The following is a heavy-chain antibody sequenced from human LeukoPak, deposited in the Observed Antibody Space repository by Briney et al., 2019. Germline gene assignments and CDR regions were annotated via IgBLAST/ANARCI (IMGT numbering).Heavy chain of an antibody. D-gene: IGHD2-2*01. J-gene: IGHJ4*02. CDR3: AKGSHIVVVPAYYFDY. CDR1: GFTFSSYA. Sequence: GGSLRLSCAASGFTFSSYAMSWVRQAPGKGLEWVSATSGSGGSTYYADSVKGRSTISRDNSKNTLYLQMNSLRAEDTAVYYCAKGSHIVVVPAYYFDYWGQGTLVTVSS. CDR2: TSGSGGST. V-gene: IGHV3-23*01.